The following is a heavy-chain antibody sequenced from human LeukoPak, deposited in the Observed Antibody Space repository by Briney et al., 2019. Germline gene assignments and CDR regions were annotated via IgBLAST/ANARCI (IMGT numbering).Heavy chain of an antibody. CDR3: AREESIGSYQFLNEY. D-gene: IGHD1-26*01. V-gene: IGHV1-18*04. CDR2: ISPYNGNT. CDR1: GYTFTSYY. J-gene: IGHJ4*02. Sequence: GASVKVSCKASGYTFTSYYMHWVRQAPGQGLEWMGWISPYNGNTKYVQKFQGRVTMTTDTSTSTAYMEVRSLRSDDTAVYYCAREESIGSYQFLNEYWGQGTLVTVSS.